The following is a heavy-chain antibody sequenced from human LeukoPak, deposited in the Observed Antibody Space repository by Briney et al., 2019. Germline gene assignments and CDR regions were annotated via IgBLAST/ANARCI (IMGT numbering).Heavy chain of an antibody. CDR2: ISGSGGST. J-gene: IGHJ4*02. CDR1: GFTFSNNA. Sequence: SGGSPRLSCAASGFTFSNNAMSWVRQAPGKGLEWVSAISGSGGSTYYADSVKGRFTISRDNSRNTLYLQMNSLRAEDTAVYYCAKDRSSGWYYDSWGQGSLVTVSS. D-gene: IGHD6-19*01. V-gene: IGHV3-23*01. CDR3: AKDRSSGWYYDS.